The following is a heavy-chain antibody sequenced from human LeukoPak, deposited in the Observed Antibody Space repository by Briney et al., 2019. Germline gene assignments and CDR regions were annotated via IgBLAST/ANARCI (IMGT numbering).Heavy chain of an antibody. Sequence: GRSLRLSCAASGISFSNYGMHWVRQAPGKGLEWVAIIWYDGSKKDYADSVKGRFTISRDNSKNTLDLQMNSLRAEDTAVYYCARHRGPTLYNTVYFDCWGQGTLVTVSS. J-gene: IGHJ4*02. CDR1: GISFSNYG. CDR3: ARHRGPTLYNTVYFDC. D-gene: IGHD1-14*01. CDR2: IWYDGSKK. V-gene: IGHV3-30*19.